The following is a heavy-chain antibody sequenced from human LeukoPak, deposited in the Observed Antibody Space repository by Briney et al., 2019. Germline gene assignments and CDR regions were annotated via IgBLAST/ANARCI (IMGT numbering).Heavy chain of an antibody. Sequence: ASVKVSCKASGYSFTSHYMHWVRQAPGQGLEWMGLINPSGSSTLYAQKFQGRVTMTRDMSTTTDYMELSSLRSEDTAVYYCAKALRGSGGYVGYYYMDVWGKGTTVTVSS. CDR3: AKALRGSGGYVGYYYMDV. V-gene: IGHV1-46*01. D-gene: IGHD5-12*01. J-gene: IGHJ6*03. CDR2: INPSGSST. CDR1: GYSFTSHY.